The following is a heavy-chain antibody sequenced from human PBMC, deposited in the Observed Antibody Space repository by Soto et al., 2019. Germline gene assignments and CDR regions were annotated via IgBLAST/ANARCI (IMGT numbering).Heavy chain of an antibody. Sequence: QVQLQQSGPGLVKPSQTLSLTCAISGDSVSSISASWNWIRQSPSRGLEWLGRTYYRSKWTNDYAVSVKSLITINPDTSKNQFSLQLSSVTPEDTAMYYCVRGYSSSFDYWGQGTLVTVSS. V-gene: IGHV6-1*01. J-gene: IGHJ4*02. D-gene: IGHD2-15*01. CDR3: VRGYSSSFDY. CDR1: GDSVSSISAS. CDR2: TYYRSKWTN.